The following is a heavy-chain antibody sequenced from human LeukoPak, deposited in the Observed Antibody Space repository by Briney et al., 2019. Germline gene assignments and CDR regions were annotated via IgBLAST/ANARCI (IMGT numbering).Heavy chain of an antibody. J-gene: IGHJ3*02. CDR2: INPSGGST. D-gene: IGHD3-22*01. CDR3: ARDHSSGYLDAFDI. Sequence: ASVKVSCKASGYTFTSYDINWVRQAPGQGLEWMGIINPSGGSTSYAQKFQGRVTMTRDMSTSTVYMELSSLRSEDTAVYYCARDHSSGYLDAFDIWGQGTMVTVSS. V-gene: IGHV1-46*01. CDR1: GYTFTSYD.